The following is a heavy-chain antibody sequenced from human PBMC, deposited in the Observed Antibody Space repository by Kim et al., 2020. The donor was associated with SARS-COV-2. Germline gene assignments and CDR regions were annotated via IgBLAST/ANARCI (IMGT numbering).Heavy chain of an antibody. D-gene: IGHD4-17*01. V-gene: IGHV4-61*01. Sequence: SETLSLTCTVSGAPVSSGSWFWTWVRQAPGAPMEWIGYIYDGGNTKYNPSLESRVTISRDASKNQFSLSLDSVTTADTALYYCARVTTFPESWGQGTLVVVSS. CDR3: ARVTTFPES. CDR1: GAPVSSGSWF. CDR2: IYDGGNT. J-gene: IGHJ4*02.